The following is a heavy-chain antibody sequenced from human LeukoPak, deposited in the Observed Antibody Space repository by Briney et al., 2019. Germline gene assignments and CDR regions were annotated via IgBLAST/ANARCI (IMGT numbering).Heavy chain of an antibody. CDR1: GFIFTNYA. V-gene: IGHV3-23*01. CDR3: AKHLWRDLLWFGEGYYFGY. Sequence: GGSLRLSCAASGFIFTNYALSWVRQAPGKGLESVSVISGRGDTTYYADCVKGRFTISRDNSKNTLYLQMNSLRVEDTAVYYCAKHLWRDLLWFGEGYYFGYWGQGTLVTVSS. J-gene: IGHJ4*02. D-gene: IGHD3-10*01. CDR2: ISGRGDTT.